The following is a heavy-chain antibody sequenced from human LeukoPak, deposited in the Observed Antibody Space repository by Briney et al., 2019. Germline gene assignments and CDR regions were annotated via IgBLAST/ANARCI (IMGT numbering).Heavy chain of an antibody. Sequence: GASVKVSCKVSGYTLTELSMHWVRQATGQGLEWMGWMNPNSGNTGYAQKFQGRVTMTRNTSISTAYMELSSLRSEDTAVYYCARGPAWGAKNYYYGMDVWGQGTTVTVSS. J-gene: IGHJ6*02. CDR1: GYTLTELS. CDR2: MNPNSGNT. D-gene: IGHD3-16*01. CDR3: ARGPAWGAKNYYYGMDV. V-gene: IGHV1-8*01.